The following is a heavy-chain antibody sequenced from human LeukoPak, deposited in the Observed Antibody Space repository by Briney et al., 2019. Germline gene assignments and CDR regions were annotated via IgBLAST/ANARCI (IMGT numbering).Heavy chain of an antibody. Sequence: SETLSLTCTVSGGSVSSSRSYWGWLRQSPVKGLEWIGSFYFSGSTYYNPSLKSRVSISLDTSKNQFSLKLSSVTAADTAVYYCARHLRGEQQLSGFDYWGQGTPVTVSS. CDR1: GGSVSSSRSY. J-gene: IGHJ4*02. D-gene: IGHD6-13*01. CDR3: ARHLRGEQQLSGFDY. V-gene: IGHV4-39*01. CDR2: FYFSGST.